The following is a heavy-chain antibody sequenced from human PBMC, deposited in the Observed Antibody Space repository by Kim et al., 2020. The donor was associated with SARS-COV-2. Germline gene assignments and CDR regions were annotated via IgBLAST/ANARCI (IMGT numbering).Heavy chain of an antibody. J-gene: IGHJ3*01. Sequence: GGSLRLSCAASGFIFSNYPMHWVRQAPGRGLEWVSCIYSVSSTTNYADSVKGRFTISRDNAKSSPYLQMNNLRAEDTAVYYCARVSPYAYDVDGLEVWG. D-gene: IGHD2-2*01. CDR3: ARVSPYAYDVDGLEV. V-gene: IGHV3-48*04. CDR2: IYSVSSTT. CDR1: GFIFSNYP.